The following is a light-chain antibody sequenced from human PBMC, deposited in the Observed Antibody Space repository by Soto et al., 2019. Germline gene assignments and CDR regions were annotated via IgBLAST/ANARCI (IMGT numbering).Light chain of an antibody. Sequence: SYELTQPPSVSVAPGQTARITCGGDNIGSQSVHWYQQRPNQAPVLVVYDDSDRPSGIPERFSGSNSGNTATLTISRVEAGDEADFYCQVCHSSNDHCVFGSGNKVTVL. V-gene: IGLV3-21*02. CDR3: QVCHSSNDHCV. J-gene: IGLJ1*01. CDR2: DDS. CDR1: NIGSQS.